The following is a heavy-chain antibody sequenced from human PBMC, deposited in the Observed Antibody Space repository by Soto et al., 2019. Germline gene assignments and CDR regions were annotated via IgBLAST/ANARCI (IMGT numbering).Heavy chain of an antibody. V-gene: IGHV4-39*01. D-gene: IGHD3-16*01. J-gene: IGHJ6*03. CDR2: IYYSGST. Sequence: SETLSLTCTVSGGSISSSSYYWGWIRQPPGKGLEWIGSIYYSGSTYYNPSLKSRVTISVDTSKNQFSLELSSVTAADTAVYYCARTPGIMITFGGVISFFRYYYMDVWGKGTTVTVSS. CDR3: ARTPGIMITFGGVISFFRYYYMDV. CDR1: GGSISSSSYY.